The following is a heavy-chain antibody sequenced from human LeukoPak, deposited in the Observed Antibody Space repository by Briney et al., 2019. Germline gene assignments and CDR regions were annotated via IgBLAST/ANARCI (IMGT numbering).Heavy chain of an antibody. V-gene: IGHV3-30*18. Sequence: AGGSLRLSCAASGFTFSSYGMHWVRQAPGKGLEWVAVISYDGSNKYYADSVKGRFTISRDNSKNTLYLQMNSLRAEDTAVYYCAKPLSRRGLFDYWGQGTLVTVSS. D-gene: IGHD3-16*01. J-gene: IGHJ4*02. CDR2: ISYDGSNK. CDR3: AKPLSRRGLFDY. CDR1: GFTFSSYG.